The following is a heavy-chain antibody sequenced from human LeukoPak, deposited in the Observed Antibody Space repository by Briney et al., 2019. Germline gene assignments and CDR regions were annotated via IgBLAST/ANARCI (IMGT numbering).Heavy chain of an antibody. CDR2: IYYSGST. Sequence: SETLSLTCTVSGVSISSSSYYWGWIRQPPGKGLEWIGSIYYSGSTYYNPSLKSRVTISVDTSKNQFSLKLNSVTAADTAVYYCARVLKLPAGHPPYYYYYINLWGKGTTVTVSS. CDR3: ARVLKLPAGHPPYYYYYINL. V-gene: IGHV4-39*07. J-gene: IGHJ6*03. CDR1: GVSISSSSYY. D-gene: IGHD2-2*01.